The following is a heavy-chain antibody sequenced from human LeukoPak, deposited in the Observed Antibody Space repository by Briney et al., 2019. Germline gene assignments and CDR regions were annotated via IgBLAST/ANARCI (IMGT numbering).Heavy chain of an antibody. J-gene: IGHJ5*02. V-gene: IGHV4-34*01. CDR2: INHSGST. CDR1: GGSFSGYY. CDR3: ARESVVVVPAATSNWFDP. Sequence: SETLSLTCAVYGGSFSGYYWSWIRQPPGKALEWIGEINHSGSTNYNPSLKSRVTISVDTSKNQFSLKLSSVTAADTAVYYCARESVVVVPAATSNWFDPWGQGTLVTVSS. D-gene: IGHD2-2*01.